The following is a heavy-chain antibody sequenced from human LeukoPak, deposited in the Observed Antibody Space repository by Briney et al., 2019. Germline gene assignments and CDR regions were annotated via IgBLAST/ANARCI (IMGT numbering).Heavy chain of an antibody. CDR3: ARRGAVAGTNFDY. J-gene: IGHJ4*02. CDR2: IYPGDSDT. CDR1: GYSFTSYW. Sequence: GESLKISCKGSGYSFTSYWIGWVRQMPGKGLEWMGIIYPGDSDTRYSPSFQGQATISADKSISTAYLQWSSLKASDTAMYYCARRGAVAGTNFDYWGQGTLVTVSS. D-gene: IGHD6-19*01. V-gene: IGHV5-51*01.